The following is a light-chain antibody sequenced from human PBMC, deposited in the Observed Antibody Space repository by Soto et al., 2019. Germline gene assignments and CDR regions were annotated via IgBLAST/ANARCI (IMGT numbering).Light chain of an antibody. V-gene: IGKV1-5*03. J-gene: IGKJ5*01. CDR2: KAS. CDR1: QCISFL. CDR3: QQYDSYSSIT. Sequence: DIQMTQSPSTLSAFVGNRVTITCRASQCISFLLAWYQQKPVIAPNLLIYKASTLEIGVPPRFSGSGSWTEFTLTIIFLQPDDFATYYCQQYDSYSSITFGQGTRLEIK.